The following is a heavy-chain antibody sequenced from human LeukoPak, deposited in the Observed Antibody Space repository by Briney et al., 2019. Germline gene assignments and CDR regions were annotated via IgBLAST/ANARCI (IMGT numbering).Heavy chain of an antibody. D-gene: IGHD1-26*01. V-gene: IGHV3-48*04. CDR3: ARDPYSGAYYEGYYYYMDV. Sequence: GGSLRLSCAASGFTFSNYSMNWVRQAPGKGLEWVSYISRSSSTIYYADSVKGRFTISRDNAKNSLYLQMNSLRAEDTAVYYCARDPYSGAYYEGYYYYMDVWGKGTTVTVSS. CDR2: ISRSSSTI. CDR1: GFTFSNYS. J-gene: IGHJ6*03.